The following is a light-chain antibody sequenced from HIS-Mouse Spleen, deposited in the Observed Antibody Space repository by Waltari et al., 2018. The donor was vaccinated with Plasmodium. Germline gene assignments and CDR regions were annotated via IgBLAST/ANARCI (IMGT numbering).Light chain of an antibody. V-gene: IGLV2-14*03. CDR3: SSYTSSSTYV. Sequence: QSALTQPASVSGSPGQSITISCTGTSSDVGGYNYVSWYQQHPGKAPNLMIYDVSNRPSGGSIRFSGSKSGNTASLTISGLQAEDEADYYSSSYTSSSTYVFGTGTKVTVL. CDR2: DVS. CDR1: SSDVGGYNY. J-gene: IGLJ1*01.